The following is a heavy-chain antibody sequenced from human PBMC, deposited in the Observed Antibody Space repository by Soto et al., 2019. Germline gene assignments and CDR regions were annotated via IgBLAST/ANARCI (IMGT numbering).Heavy chain of an antibody. J-gene: IGHJ4*02. CDR2: IIPIFGTA. CDR3: ARDLGYYDSSGYFGYFDY. D-gene: IGHD3-22*01. CDR1: GGTFSSYA. V-gene: IGHV1-69*13. Sequence: SVKVSCKASGGTFSSYAISWVRQAPGQGLEWMGGIIPIFGTANYAQKFQGRVTITADESTSTAYMELSSLRSEDTAVYYCARDLGYYDSSGYFGYFDYWGQGTLVTVSS.